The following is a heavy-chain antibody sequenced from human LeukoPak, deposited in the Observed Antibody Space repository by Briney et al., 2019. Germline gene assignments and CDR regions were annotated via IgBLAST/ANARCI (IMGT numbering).Heavy chain of an antibody. Sequence: LRLSCAASGFTFSDYYMSWIRQHPGKGLEWIGYIYHSGTTYYNPSLKTRVTISVDTSRNQFSLKLYSVTAADTAVYYCARNLGAVVTPGWAYDIWGQGTMVTVSS. J-gene: IGHJ3*02. CDR2: IYHSGTT. D-gene: IGHD4-23*01. V-gene: IGHV4-31*02. CDR1: GFTFSDYY. CDR3: ARNLGAVVTPGWAYDI.